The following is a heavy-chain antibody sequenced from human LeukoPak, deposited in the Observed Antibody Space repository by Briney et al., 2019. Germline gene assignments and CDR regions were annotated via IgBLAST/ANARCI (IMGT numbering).Heavy chain of an antibody. D-gene: IGHD3-10*02. CDR3: ARGRLFGAGTMQIWFDP. Sequence: PSETLSLTCTVSGGSISSYYWSWIRQPPGKGLEWIGYIYYSGSTNYNPSLKSRVTISVDTSKNQFSLKLSSVTAADTAVYYCARGRLFGAGTMQIWFDPWGQGTLVTVSS. CDR2: IYYSGST. CDR1: GGSISSYY. V-gene: IGHV4-59*12. J-gene: IGHJ5*02.